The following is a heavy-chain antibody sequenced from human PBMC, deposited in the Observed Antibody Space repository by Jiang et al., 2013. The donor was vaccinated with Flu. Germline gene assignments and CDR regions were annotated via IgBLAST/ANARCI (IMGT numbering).Heavy chain of an antibody. D-gene: IGHD6-6*01. CDR1: G. J-gene: IGHJ4*02. Sequence: GVSWVRQAPGQGLEWMGGVNTYSGKTHHARNFQDRLTLTTDTSTNTAHMELRSLRSEDTAVYYCARDSSSARWPKFDYWGQGTLVTVSS. CDR3: ARDSSSARWPKFDY. V-gene: IGHV1-18*01. CDR2: VNTYSGKT.